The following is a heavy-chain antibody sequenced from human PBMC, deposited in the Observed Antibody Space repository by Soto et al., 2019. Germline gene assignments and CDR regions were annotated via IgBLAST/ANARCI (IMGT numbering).Heavy chain of an antibody. CDR1: GGFTSTNNW. J-gene: IGHJ4*02. CDR3: ARSPPSSYYGGSGTFDY. D-gene: IGHD3-10*01. V-gene: IGHV4-4*02. Sequence: QLQLQESGPGLVRPSGTLSLTCAVSGGFTSTNNWWSWVRQPPGKGLEWIVDAYHSGSTEYNPSLKSRASISVDKSKNQISLKLTSATAADTAVYYCARSPPSSYYGGSGTFDYWGQGTLVTVSS. CDR2: AYHSGST.